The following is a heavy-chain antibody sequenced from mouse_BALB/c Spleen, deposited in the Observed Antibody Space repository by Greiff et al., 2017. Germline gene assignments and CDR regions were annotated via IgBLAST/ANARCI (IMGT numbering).Heavy chain of an antibody. CDR1: GYSITSDYA. J-gene: IGHJ3*01. V-gene: IGHV3-2*02. Sequence: EVKLMESGPGLVKPSQSLSLTCTVTGYSITSDYAWNWIRQFPGNKLEWMGYISYSGSTSYNPSLKSRISITRDTSKNQFFLQLNSVTTEDTATYYCARGGGGPPFAYWGQGTLVTVSA. CDR2: ISYSGST. CDR3: ARGGGGPPFAY.